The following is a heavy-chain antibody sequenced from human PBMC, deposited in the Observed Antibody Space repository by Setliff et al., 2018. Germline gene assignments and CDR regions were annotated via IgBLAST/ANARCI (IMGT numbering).Heavy chain of an antibody. V-gene: IGHV4-61*09. J-gene: IGHJ6*03. D-gene: IGHD6-19*01. Sequence: SETLSLTCTVSGGSVNSGYDNWNWLRQPAGKGLERMGHINRRGSTNFSPSLKSRVTISLDTSQNQFSLNLTSVTAADTALYYCARASSGWYSAYYYYMDVWGKGTTVTVSS. CDR1: GGSVNSGYDN. CDR2: INRRGST. CDR3: ARASSGWYSAYYYYMDV.